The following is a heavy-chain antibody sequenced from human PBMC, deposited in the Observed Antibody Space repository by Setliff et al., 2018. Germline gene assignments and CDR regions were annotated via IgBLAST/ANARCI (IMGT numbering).Heavy chain of an antibody. D-gene: IGHD3-10*01. V-gene: IGHV1-24*01. J-gene: IGHJ6*02. CDR1: GYTLTELS. CDR3: AAPFGDLYDANTYYYGMDV. Sequence: ASVKVSCKVSGYTLTELSRHWVRQAPGKGLEWMGGFDPEDGETIYAQKFQERVTITRDMSTSTAFMELSSLRSEDTAVYYCAAPFGDLYDANTYYYGMDVWGQGTTVTVSS. CDR2: FDPEDGET.